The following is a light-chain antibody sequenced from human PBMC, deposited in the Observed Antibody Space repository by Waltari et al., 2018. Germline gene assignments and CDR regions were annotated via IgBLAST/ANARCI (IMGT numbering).Light chain of an antibody. CDR2: DTS. CDR1: KSVRKF. CDR3: QQRSNWPLT. J-gene: IGKJ4*01. Sequence: DTVLTQSPATLSLSPGERATLSCRASKSVRKFLAWYQQKPGQAPRLLIYDTSNRANCIPARFSGSGFGTDFTLTISSLEPEDFAVYYCQQRSNWPLTFGGGTKVEIK. V-gene: IGKV3-11*01.